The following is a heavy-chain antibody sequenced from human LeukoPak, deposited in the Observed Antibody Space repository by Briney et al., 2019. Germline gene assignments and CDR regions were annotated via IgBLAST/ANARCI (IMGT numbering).Heavy chain of an antibody. CDR2: IRSKDYGGTT. D-gene: IGHD1-26*01. CDR3: TREWELPGSDFDY. V-gene: IGHV3-49*03. CDR1: GFTFGDYT. Sequence: GGSLRLSCTASGFTFGDYTMNWFRQAPGKGLEWVGFIRSKDYGGTTEYAASVKDRFSISRDDSKCIAYLHMNSLKTEDTAVYYCTREWELPGSDFDYWGQGTLVTVSS. J-gene: IGHJ4*02.